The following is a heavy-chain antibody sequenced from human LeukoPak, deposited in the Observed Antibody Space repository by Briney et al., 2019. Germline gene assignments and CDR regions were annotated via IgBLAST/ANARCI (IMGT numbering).Heavy chain of an antibody. Sequence: SETLSLTCTVSGGSISGYYWSWVQQPAGKGLEWIGRVYTSGSTNYNPSLKSRVTMSIDTSKNQFSLNLSSVTAADTAVYYCAKSPSGRGGYNWFDPWGQGTLVTVSS. CDR3: AKSPSGRGGYNWFDP. CDR1: GGSISGYY. J-gene: IGHJ5*02. CDR2: VYTSGST. D-gene: IGHD3-16*01. V-gene: IGHV4-4*07.